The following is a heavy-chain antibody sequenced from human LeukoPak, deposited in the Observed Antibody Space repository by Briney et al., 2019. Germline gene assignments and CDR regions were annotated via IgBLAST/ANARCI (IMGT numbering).Heavy chain of an antibody. CDR3: ARGGKQQLGPRYYYYGMDV. CDR1: GFTFSSYA. CDR2: ISYDGSNK. D-gene: IGHD6-13*01. Sequence: GGSLRLSCAASGFTFSSYAMHWVRQAPGKGLEWVAVISYDGSNKYYADSVKGRFTISRDSSKNTLYLQMNSLRAEDTAVYYCARGGKQQLGPRYYYYGMDVWGQGTTVTVSS. J-gene: IGHJ6*02. V-gene: IGHV3-30-3*01.